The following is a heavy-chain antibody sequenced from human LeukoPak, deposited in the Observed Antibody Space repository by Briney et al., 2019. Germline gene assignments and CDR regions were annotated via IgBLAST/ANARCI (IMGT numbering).Heavy chain of an antibody. CDR1: GFTFSSYW. CDR3: ARELRTFDS. CDR2: IKHNGDEL. V-gene: IGHV3-7*01. J-gene: IGHJ4*02. Sequence: PGGSLRLSCAASGFTFSSYWMTWVREAPGKGLEWVANIKHNGDELNYVDSVEDRFTISRDNAKNSLYLHMTSLRAEDTAVYYCARELRTFDSWGQGTLVTVSS. D-gene: IGHD3-16*01.